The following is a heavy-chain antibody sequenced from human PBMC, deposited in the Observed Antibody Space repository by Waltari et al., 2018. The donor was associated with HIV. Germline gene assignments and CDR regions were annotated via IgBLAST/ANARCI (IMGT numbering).Heavy chain of an antibody. CDR3: ARVRMGAGDAFDV. V-gene: IGHV5-51*01. J-gene: IGHJ3*01. D-gene: IGHD1-26*01. CDR2: IYPADSDT. Sequence: LVQSGAEVKKAGKSPKISCQAHGYSIVSLWICWVRQAHGKGLEWVGNIYPADSDTKYSPTFEGQVTMSRDETVNTAYLQWRRLKSSDTGTYFCARVRMGAGDAFDVWGQGTTVTVSS. CDR1: GYSIVSLW.